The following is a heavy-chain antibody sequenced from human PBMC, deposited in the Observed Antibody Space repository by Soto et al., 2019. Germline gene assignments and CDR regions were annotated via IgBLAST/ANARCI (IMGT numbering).Heavy chain of an antibody. J-gene: IGHJ4*02. CDR3: ARGTLRIAARPVYSDY. V-gene: IGHV3-30-3*01. Sequence: GGSLRLSCAASGFTFSSYAMHWVRQAPGKGLEWVAVISYDGSNKYYADSVKGRFTISRDNSKNTLYLQMNSLRAEDTAVYYCARGTLRIAARPVYSDYWGQGTLVTVSS. CDR1: GFTFSSYA. D-gene: IGHD6-6*01. CDR2: ISYDGSNK.